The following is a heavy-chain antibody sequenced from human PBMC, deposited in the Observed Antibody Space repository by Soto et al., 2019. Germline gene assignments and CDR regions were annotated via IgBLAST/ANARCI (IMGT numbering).Heavy chain of an antibody. CDR3: ARGYDFWSGYYYPYGMDV. CDR1: GFTFSSYA. CDR2: ISYDGSNK. D-gene: IGHD3-3*01. Sequence: QVQLVESGGGVVQPGRSLRLSCAASGFTFSSYAMHWVRQALGKGLEWVAVISYDGSNKNHADTVKGRFTISRDNSKNTLYLQMNSLRAEDTAVYYCARGYDFWSGYYYPYGMDVWGQGTTVTVSS. J-gene: IGHJ6*02. V-gene: IGHV3-30-3*01.